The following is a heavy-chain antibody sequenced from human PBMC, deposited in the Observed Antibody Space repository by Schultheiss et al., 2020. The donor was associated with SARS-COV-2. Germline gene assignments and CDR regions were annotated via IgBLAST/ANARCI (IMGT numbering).Heavy chain of an antibody. CDR1: GGTFSSYA. J-gene: IGHJ6*03. D-gene: IGHD4-17*01. V-gene: IGHV1-69*13. CDR3: ARAHGDYYYYYMDV. CDR2: IIPIFGIA. Sequence: SVKVSCKASGGTFSSYAISWVRQAPGQGLEWMGRIIPIFGIANYAQKFQGRVTITADESTSTAYMELRSLRSDDTAVYYCARAHGDYYYYYMDVWGKGTTVTVSS.